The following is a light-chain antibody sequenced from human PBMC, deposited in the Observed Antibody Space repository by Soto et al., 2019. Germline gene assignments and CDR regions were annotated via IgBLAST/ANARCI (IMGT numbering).Light chain of an antibody. V-gene: IGLV2-14*01. J-gene: IGLJ2*01. CDR1: SSDVGGYNY. CDR3: SSYTSSSTSHVV. Sequence: SVLTQPASVSGSPGQSITISCTGTSSDVGGYNYVSWYQQHPGKAPKLMIYEVSNRPSGVSNRFSGSKSGNTASLTISGLQAEDEADYYCSSYTSSSTSHVVFGGGTQLTVL. CDR2: EVS.